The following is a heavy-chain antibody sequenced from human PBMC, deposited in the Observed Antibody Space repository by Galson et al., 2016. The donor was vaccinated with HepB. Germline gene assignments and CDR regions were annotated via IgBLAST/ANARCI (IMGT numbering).Heavy chain of an antibody. V-gene: IGHV6-1*01. D-gene: IGHD6-19*01. CDR3: ARERRVGGIGYYFDF. CDR1: GDSVSTISAS. J-gene: IGHJ4*02. CDR2: TYYRSTWKS. Sequence: CAISGDSVSTISASWNWIRQSPSRGLEWLGRTYYRSTWKSDYAGAVNSRITINADASKNQFSLQLNSVTPEDTAVYVCARERRVGGIGYYFDFWGQGNLVTVSS.